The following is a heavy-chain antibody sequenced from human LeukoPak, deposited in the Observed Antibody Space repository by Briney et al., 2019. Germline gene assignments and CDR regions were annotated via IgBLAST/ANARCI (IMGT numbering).Heavy chain of an antibody. V-gene: IGHV1-46*01. CDR3: ATGAGSYQLLVGAGAFFDY. J-gene: IGHJ4*02. D-gene: IGHD2-2*01. CDR2: INPSGGSP. Sequence: ASVKVSCKASGYTFTTYYIHWVRQAPGQGLEWMGIINPSGGSPSYAQKFQGRVTMTEDTSTDTAYMELSSLRSEDTAVYYCATGAGSYQLLVGAGAFFDYWGQGTLVTVSS. CDR1: GYTFTTYY.